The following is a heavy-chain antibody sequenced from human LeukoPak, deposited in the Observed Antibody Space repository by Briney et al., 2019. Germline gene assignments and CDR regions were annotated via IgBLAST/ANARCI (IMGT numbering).Heavy chain of an antibody. Sequence: GRSLRLSCAASGFTFNKYAMGCVRQAPGKGLGWVSSVGGVGETTYYAASAKGRFTISRDNSQNTLYLQMNSLRAEDTAVYYCARYYADYFGYFFFDYWGQGTLVTVSS. J-gene: IGHJ4*02. CDR3: ARYYADYFGYFFFDY. D-gene: IGHD4-17*01. CDR1: GFTFNKYA. CDR2: VGGVGETT. V-gene: IGHV3-23*01.